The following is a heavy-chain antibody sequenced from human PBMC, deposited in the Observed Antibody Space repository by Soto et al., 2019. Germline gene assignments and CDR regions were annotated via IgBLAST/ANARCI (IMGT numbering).Heavy chain of an antibody. J-gene: IGHJ6*03. CDR2: INPNSGGT. Sequence: QVPLVQSGAEVKKPGASVKVSCKASGYTFTGYYMHWVRQAPGQGLEWMGWINPNSGGTNYAQKFQGWVTMTRDTSISTAYMELSRLRSDDTAVYYCARDSGYDHYYYYYMDVWGKGTTVTVSS. D-gene: IGHD5-12*01. CDR1: GYTFTGYY. V-gene: IGHV1-2*04. CDR3: ARDSGYDHYYYYYMDV.